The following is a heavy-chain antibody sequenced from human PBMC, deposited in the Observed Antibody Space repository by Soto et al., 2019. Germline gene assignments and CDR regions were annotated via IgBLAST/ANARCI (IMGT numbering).Heavy chain of an antibody. CDR2: IYYSGST. CDR3: ARAGAEAGLRYNWFDP. V-gene: IGHV4-59*01. D-gene: IGHD6-13*01. CDR1: GGSISSYY. Sequence: SETLSLTCTVSGGSISSYYWSWIRQPPGKGLEWIGYIYYSGSTNYNPSLKSRVTISVDTSKNQFSLKLSSVTAADTAVYYCARAGAEAGLRYNWFDPWGQGTLVTVSS. J-gene: IGHJ5*02.